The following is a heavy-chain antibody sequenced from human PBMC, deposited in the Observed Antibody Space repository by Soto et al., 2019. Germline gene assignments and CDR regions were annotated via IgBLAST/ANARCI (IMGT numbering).Heavy chain of an antibody. CDR3: ARGTIVARQHLDY. CDR1: GFTFSSYA. V-gene: IGHV3-30*03. D-gene: IGHD6-6*01. J-gene: IGHJ4*02. Sequence: QVQLVESGGGVVQPGTSLRLSCAASGFTFSSYAMHWARQAPGKGLEWVTVISIRGGDEYYAESVRGRFTISRDDSKNTLYLQMDSLRVEDTAVYYCARGTIVARQHLDYLGQGTLVTVSS. CDR2: ISIRGGDE.